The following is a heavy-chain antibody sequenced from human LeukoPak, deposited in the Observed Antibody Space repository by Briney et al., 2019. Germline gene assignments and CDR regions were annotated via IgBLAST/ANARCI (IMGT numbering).Heavy chain of an antibody. CDR3: AKEGLRLFDY. CDR1: GFTFSSNS. CDR2: ISSTGGTI. Sequence: GGSLRLSCAASGFTFSSNSMNWVRQAPGKGLEWVSYISSTGGTIYYADSMKGRFTISRDNSKNTLYLQMNSLRAEDTAVYYCAKEGLRLFDYWGQGTLVTVSS. J-gene: IGHJ4*02. D-gene: IGHD4-11*01. V-gene: IGHV3-48*01.